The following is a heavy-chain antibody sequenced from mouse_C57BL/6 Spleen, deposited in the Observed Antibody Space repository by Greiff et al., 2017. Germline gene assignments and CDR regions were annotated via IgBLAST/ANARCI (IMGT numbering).Heavy chain of an antibody. CDR2: IYPGDGDT. CDR1: GYAFSSYW. V-gene: IGHV1-80*01. J-gene: IGHJ3*01. CDR3: ARGSDSPFAY. D-gene: IGHD3-2*01. Sequence: QVQLKESGAELVKPGASVKISCKASGYAFSSYWMNWVKQRPGKGLEWIGQIYPGDGDTNYNGKFKGKATLTADKSSSTAYMQLSSLTSEDSAVYFCARGSDSPFAYWGQGTLVTVSA.